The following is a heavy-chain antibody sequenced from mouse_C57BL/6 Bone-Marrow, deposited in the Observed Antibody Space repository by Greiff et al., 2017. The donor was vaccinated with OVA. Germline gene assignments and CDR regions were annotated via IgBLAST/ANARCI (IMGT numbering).Heavy chain of an antibody. CDR3: ARDRGYYFDY. Sequence: VKLVESGAELVRPGTSVKMSCKASGYTFTNYWIGWAKQRPGHGLEWIGDIYPGGGYTNYNEKFKGKATLTADKSSSTAYMQFSSLTSEDSAIYYCARDRGYYFDYWGQGTTLTVSS. CDR1: GYTFTNYW. J-gene: IGHJ2*01. CDR2: IYPGGGYT. V-gene: IGHV1-63*01.